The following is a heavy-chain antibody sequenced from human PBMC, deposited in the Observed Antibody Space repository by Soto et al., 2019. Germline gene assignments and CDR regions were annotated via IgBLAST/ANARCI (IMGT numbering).Heavy chain of an antibody. CDR1: GFAFSSYS. D-gene: IGHD3-3*01. Sequence: PGGSLRLSCAASGFAFSSYSMNWVRQAPGKGLEWVSYISSSSSTIYYADSVKGRFTISRDNAKNSLYLQMNSLRAEDTAVYYCARDTDFWSGYSLVRSPYYMDVWGKGTTVTVSS. CDR3: ARDTDFWSGYSLVRSPYYMDV. CDR2: ISSSSSTI. V-gene: IGHV3-48*01. J-gene: IGHJ6*03.